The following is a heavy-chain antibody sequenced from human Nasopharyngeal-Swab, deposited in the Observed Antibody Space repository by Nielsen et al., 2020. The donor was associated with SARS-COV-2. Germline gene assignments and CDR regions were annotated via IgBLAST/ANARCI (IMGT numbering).Heavy chain of an antibody. CDR2: IYYSGST. CDR1: GGSIGSYY. CDR3: ARGVGFCTNGVCYNKDYYYYYYMDV. J-gene: IGHJ6*03. Sequence: SETLSLTCTVSGGSIGSYYWTWIRQPPGKGLEWIGYIYYSGSTNYNPSLKSRVTISVDTSKNQFSLRLSSLTAADTAVYYCARGVGFCTNGVCYNKDYYYYYYMDVWGKGTTVTVSS. D-gene: IGHD2-8*01. V-gene: IGHV4-59*01.